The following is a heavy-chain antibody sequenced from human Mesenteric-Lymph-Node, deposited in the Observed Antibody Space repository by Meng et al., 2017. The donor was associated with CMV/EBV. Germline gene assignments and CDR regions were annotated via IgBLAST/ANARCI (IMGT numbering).Heavy chain of an antibody. J-gene: IGHJ6*02. D-gene: IGHD3-3*01. CDR1: GYTLTDYY. CDR3: AREAKALEWLSSNYYYGMDV. CDR2: INGNNGAT. V-gene: IGHV1-2*02. Sequence: ASVKVSCKASGYTLTDYYIHWVRQAPGQGLEWMGWINGNNGATNYAQKFQGRVILTRDTSISAAYMEVSRLRSDDTAMYFCAREAKALEWLSSNYYYGMDVWGQGTTVTVSS.